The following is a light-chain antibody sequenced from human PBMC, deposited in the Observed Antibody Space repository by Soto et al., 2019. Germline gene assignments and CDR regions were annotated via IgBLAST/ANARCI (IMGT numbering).Light chain of an antibody. CDR2: DES. Sequence: DIQMTQSPSSLSASVGDRVTITCQASQDINKNLIWYQQKPGKAPKLLIYDESDLEIGVPSRFSGSGSGTGFTFTISSLQPEDFATYYCQQYESLPLTFGQGTRLEIK. J-gene: IGKJ5*01. CDR3: QQYESLPLT. CDR1: QDINKN. V-gene: IGKV1-33*01.